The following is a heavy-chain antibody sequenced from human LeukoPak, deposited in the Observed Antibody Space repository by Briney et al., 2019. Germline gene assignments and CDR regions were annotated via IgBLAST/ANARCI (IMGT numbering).Heavy chain of an antibody. CDR1: GFTFSTYS. V-gene: IGHV3-21*01. J-gene: IGHJ4*02. D-gene: IGHD3-10*01. Sequence: PGGSLRLYCAASGFTFSTYSMNWVRQASGKGLEWVSSISSGSSYIYYADSVKGRFTISRDNAKNSLYLQMNSLRAEDTAVYYCARVRGPQLSYFDYWGQGTLVTVSS. CDR3: ARVRGPQLSYFDY. CDR2: ISSGSSYI.